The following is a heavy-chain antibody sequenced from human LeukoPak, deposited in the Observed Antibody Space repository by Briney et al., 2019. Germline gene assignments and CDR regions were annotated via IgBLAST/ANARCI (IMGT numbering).Heavy chain of an antibody. J-gene: IGHJ4*02. Sequence: SETLSLTCTVSGGSISGYYWSWIRQSQGKGLESIGFIYYTGSTNYNPSLKSRVTISVDTSKNQFSLKLSSVTAADTAVYYCAREDYDSSGFDYWGQGTLVTVSS. V-gene: IGHV4-59*01. D-gene: IGHD3-22*01. CDR1: GGSISGYY. CDR3: AREDYDSSGFDY. CDR2: IYYTGST.